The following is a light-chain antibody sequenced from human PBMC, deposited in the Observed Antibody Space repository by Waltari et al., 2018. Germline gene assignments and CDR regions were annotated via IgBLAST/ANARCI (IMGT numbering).Light chain of an antibody. J-gene: IGLJ2*01. V-gene: IGLV2-11*01. CDR2: DVS. Sequence: QSALTQPRSVSGSPGHSVTISCTGTSSDVGGYNYLSWYQQHPGKAPKLIIYDVSKRPSGVPDRFSGSKSGNTASLTISGLQADDEADYYCCSYAGSYTFIFGGGTELTVL. CDR3: CSYAGSYTFI. CDR1: SSDVGGYNY.